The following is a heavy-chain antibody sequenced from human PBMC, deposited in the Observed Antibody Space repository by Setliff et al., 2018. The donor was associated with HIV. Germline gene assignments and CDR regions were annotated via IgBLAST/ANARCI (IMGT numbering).Heavy chain of an antibody. V-gene: IGHV3-23*01. CDR3: AKDPRAAVATICDY. Sequence: PGGSLRLSCAASGFTFSSYAMSWVRQAPGKGLEWVSAISGSVGSTYYADSVKGRFTISRDKSKNTLYLQMNSLRAEDTAVYYCAKDPRAAVATICDYWGQGTLVTVSS. CDR1: GFTFSSYA. J-gene: IGHJ4*02. D-gene: IGHD5-12*01. CDR2: ISGSVGST.